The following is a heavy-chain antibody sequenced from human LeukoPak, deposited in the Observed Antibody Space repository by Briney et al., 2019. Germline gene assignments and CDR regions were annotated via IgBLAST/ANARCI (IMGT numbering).Heavy chain of an antibody. J-gene: IGHJ3*02. CDR1: GGSISSGGYY. Sequence: SETLSLTCTVSGGSISSGGYYWSWIRQHPGKGLEWIGYIYYSGSTYYNPSLKSRVTISVDTSKNQFSLKLSSVTAADTAVYYCARVYDGAFDIWGQGTMVTVSS. D-gene: IGHD3-16*01. CDR2: IYYSGST. V-gene: IGHV4-31*03. CDR3: ARVYDGAFDI.